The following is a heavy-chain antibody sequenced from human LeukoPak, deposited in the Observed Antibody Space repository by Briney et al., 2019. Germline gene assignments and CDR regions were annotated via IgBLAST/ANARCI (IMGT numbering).Heavy chain of an antibody. CDR1: GGSFSGYY. Sequence: PSETLSLTCAVYGGSFSGYYWSWIRQPPGKGLEWIGEINHSGSTNYNPSLKSRVTISVDTSKNQFSLKLSSVTAADTAVYYCARSYGSGGYSRNWFDPWGQGTLVTVSS. J-gene: IGHJ5*02. CDR2: INHSGST. D-gene: IGHD3-10*01. V-gene: IGHV4-34*01. CDR3: ARSYGSGGYSRNWFDP.